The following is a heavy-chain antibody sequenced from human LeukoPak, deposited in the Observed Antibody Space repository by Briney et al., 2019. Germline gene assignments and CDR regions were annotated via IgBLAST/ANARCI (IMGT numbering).Heavy chain of an antibody. V-gene: IGHV4-4*02. CDR1: GDSIGAINW. D-gene: IGHD3-10*01. CDR3: AREMGVRGVMDAFDI. Sequence: PSETLSLTCDVSGDSIGAINWWNWVRQPPGKGLEWIGEIYHTGSTNYSPSLKSRVTISVDKSKNQFSLRLSSVTAADTAVYYCAREMGVRGVMDAFDIWGQGTIVTVSS. J-gene: IGHJ3*02. CDR2: IYHTGST.